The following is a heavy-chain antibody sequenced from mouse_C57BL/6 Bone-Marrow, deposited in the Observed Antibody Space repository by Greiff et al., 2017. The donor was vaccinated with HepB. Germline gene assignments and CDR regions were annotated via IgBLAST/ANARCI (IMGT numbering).Heavy chain of an antibody. Sequence: VQLQQSGPELVKPGASVKISCKASGYTFTDYYMNWVKQSHGKSLEWIGDINPNNGGTSYNQKFKGKATLTVDKSSSTAYMELRSLTSVDSAVYYCARWDYGSSYWYFDVWGTGTTVTVSS. CDR2: INPNNGGT. V-gene: IGHV1-26*01. J-gene: IGHJ1*03. CDR3: ARWDYGSSYWYFDV. CDR1: GYTFTDYY. D-gene: IGHD1-1*01.